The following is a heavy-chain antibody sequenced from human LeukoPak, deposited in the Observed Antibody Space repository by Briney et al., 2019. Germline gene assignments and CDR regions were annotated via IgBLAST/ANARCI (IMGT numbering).Heavy chain of an antibody. D-gene: IGHD4-23*01. CDR3: ARHITVAFRGYGMDV. J-gene: IGHJ6*02. Sequence: GESLKISCNGSGYXFTSYWIGWVRQMPGKGLEWMGIIYPGDSDTRYSPSFQGQVTISADKSISTAYLQWSSLKASDTAMYYCARHITVAFRGYGMDVWGQGTTVTVSS. CDR2: IYPGDSDT. CDR1: GYXFTSYW. V-gene: IGHV5-51*01.